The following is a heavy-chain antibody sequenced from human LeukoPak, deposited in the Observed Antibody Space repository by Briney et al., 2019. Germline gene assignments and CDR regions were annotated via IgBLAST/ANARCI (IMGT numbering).Heavy chain of an antibody. CDR3: AGSYRGDIVVVPAASGAFDI. CDR2: IYTSGST. CDR1: GGSISSYY. Sequence: SETPSLTCTVSGGSISSYYWSWIRQPPGKGLEWIGYIYTSGSTNYNPSLKSRGTISVDTSKNQFSLKLSSVTAADTAVYYCAGSYRGDIVVVPAASGAFDIWGQGTMVTVSS. D-gene: IGHD2-2*01. J-gene: IGHJ3*02. V-gene: IGHV4-4*09.